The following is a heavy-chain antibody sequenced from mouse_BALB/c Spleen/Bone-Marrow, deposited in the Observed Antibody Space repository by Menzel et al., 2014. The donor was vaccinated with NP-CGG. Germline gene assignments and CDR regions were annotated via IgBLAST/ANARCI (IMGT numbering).Heavy chain of an antibody. D-gene: IGHD2-3*01. J-gene: IGHJ4*01. CDR3: ARWLLPYGLDY. Sequence: EVQLQQSGAELVKPGASVKLSCTASGFNIKDTYMHWVKQRPEQGLEWIGRIDPANGNTKYDPKFQGKARITADTSSNTAYLQLSSLTSEDTAVYYCARWLLPYGLDYWGQGTSVTVSS. V-gene: IGHV14-3*02. CDR2: IDPANGNT. CDR1: GFNIKDTY.